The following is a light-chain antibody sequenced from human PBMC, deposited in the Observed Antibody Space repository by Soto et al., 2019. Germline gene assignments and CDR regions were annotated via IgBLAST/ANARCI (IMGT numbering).Light chain of an antibody. V-gene: IGLV2-14*01. CDR2: AVS. Sequence: QSVLTQPASVSGSPGQSITISCTGTSSDVGGYNYVSWCQQHPGKAPTLIIFAVSYRPSGISNRFSTSKSGDTASLTISGLQADDEADYYCCPCTDSRTHIFGSGTKVTVL. CDR3: CPCTDSRTHI. J-gene: IGLJ1*01. CDR1: SSDVGGYNY.